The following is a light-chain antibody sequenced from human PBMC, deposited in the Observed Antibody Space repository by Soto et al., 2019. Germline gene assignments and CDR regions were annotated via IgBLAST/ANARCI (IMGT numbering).Light chain of an antibody. Sequence: QTVVTQEPSFSVSPGGTVTLTCGLSSGSVSTGYYPSWYQQTPGQAPRTLIYSTNTRSSGVPDRFSGSILGNKAALTISGAQADDESDYYCVLYMRSVLFGGGTKLTVL. CDR2: STN. CDR1: SGSVSTGYY. J-gene: IGLJ2*01. V-gene: IGLV8-61*01. CDR3: VLYMRSVL.